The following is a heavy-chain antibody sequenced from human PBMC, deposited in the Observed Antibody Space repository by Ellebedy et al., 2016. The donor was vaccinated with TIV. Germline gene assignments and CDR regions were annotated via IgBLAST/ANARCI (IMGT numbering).Heavy chain of an antibody. CDR1: GFTFSSYS. D-gene: IGHD4-11*01. V-gene: IGHV3-21*01. Sequence: GGSLRLXXAASGFTFSSYSMNWVRQAPGKGLEWVSSISSSSSYIYYADSVKGRFTISRDNAKNSLYLQMNSLRAEDTAVYYCARRSVTYYYYYMDVWGKGTTVTVSS. CDR3: ARRSVTYYYYYMDV. CDR2: ISSSSSYI. J-gene: IGHJ6*03.